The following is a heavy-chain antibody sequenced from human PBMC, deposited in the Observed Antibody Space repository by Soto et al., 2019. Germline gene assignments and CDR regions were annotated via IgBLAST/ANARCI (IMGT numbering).Heavy chain of an antibody. CDR1: GGTFSSYA. D-gene: IGHD3-10*01. CDR2: IIPIFGTA. V-gene: IGHV1-69*13. J-gene: IGHJ3*02. Sequence: SVKVSCKASGGTFSSYAISWVRQAPGQGLEWMGGIIPIFGTANYAQKFQGRVTITADESTSTAYMELSRLRSEDTAVYYCASVREAKDGSVPPLAAFDIWGHGTMVTVSS. CDR3: ASVREAKDGSVPPLAAFDI.